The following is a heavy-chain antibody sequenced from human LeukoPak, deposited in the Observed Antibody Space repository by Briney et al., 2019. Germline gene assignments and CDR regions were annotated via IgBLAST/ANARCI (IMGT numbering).Heavy chain of an antibody. D-gene: IGHD6-13*01. CDR2: IYYSGST. CDR3: ATQDESSGSCSFDY. V-gene: IGHV4-39*07. Sequence: SGTLSLTCTVSGGSISSSSYYWGCVRQPRRRGLGWIGRIYYSGSTYYNPSLKSRVTISVDTSKNQFSLKLSSVTAADTAVYYCATQDESSGSCSFDYWGQGTLVTVSS. J-gene: IGHJ4*02. CDR1: GGSISSSSYY.